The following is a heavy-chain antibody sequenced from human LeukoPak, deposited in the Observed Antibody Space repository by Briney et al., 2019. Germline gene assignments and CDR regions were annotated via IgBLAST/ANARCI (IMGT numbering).Heavy chain of an antibody. J-gene: IGHJ6*03. Sequence: ASETLSLTCAVYGGSSSGYYWSWIRQPPGKGLEWIGEINHSGSTNYNPSLKGRVTISVDTSKNQFSLELSSVTAADTAVYYCARVKRDTAMVTPRDYYYYYMDVWGKGTTVTVSS. D-gene: IGHD5-18*01. CDR2: INHSGST. CDR1: GGSSSGYY. CDR3: ARVKRDTAMVTPRDYYYYYMDV. V-gene: IGHV4-34*01.